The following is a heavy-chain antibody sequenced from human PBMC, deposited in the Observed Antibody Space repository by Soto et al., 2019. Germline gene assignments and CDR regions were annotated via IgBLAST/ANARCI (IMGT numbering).Heavy chain of an antibody. CDR2: IHGSGAIT. J-gene: IGHJ2*01. CDR3: AKDKGPGSYTNWCFDV. D-gene: IGHD3-10*01. CDR1: GLTFSRFA. V-gene: IGHV3-23*01. Sequence: EVQVLQSGGGLVQPGGSLRLSCEASGLTFSRFAMSWVRQAPGKGLEWVATIHGSGAITNYADSVRGRFTISRDNSKDTMYLQLNTLRVEDTAVYYCAKDKGPGSYTNWCFDVWGRGTLVTVSS.